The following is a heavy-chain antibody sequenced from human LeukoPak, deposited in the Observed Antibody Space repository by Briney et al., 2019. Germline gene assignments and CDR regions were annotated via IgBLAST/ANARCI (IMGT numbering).Heavy chain of an antibody. CDR3: ARDYDILTGYLDY. J-gene: IGHJ4*02. V-gene: IGHV3-48*04. D-gene: IGHD3-9*01. CDR2: ISSSSSAI. CDR1: GFTFSSYS. Sequence: PGGSLRLSCAASGFTFSSYSMNWVRQAPGKGLEWVSYISSSSSAIYYADSVKGRFTISRDNAKNSLYLQTNSLRAEDTAVYYCARDYDILTGYLDYWGQGTPVTVSS.